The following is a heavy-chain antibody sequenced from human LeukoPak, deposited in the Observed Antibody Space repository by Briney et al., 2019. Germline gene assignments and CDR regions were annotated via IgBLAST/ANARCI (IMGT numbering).Heavy chain of an antibody. CDR1: AYTLTELS. Sequence: ASVKGSCKVSAYTLTELSMHWVRQAPGKGLEWMGGFDPEDGETIYAQKFQGRVTMTGDTSTDTAYMELSSLRSEDTAVYYCATYSVGMDVWGQGTTVTVSS. CDR3: ATYSVGMDV. V-gene: IGHV1-24*01. CDR2: FDPEDGET. D-gene: IGHD4-11*01. J-gene: IGHJ6*02.